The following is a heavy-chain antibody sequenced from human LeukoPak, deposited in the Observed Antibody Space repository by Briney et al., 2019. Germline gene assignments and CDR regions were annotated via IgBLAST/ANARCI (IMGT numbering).Heavy chain of an antibody. D-gene: IGHD3-16*01. CDR1: GYTFTSYG. V-gene: IGHV1-18*01. J-gene: IGHJ5*02. CDR3: ARDRTTESYTTFYDYVWGTSRDNWFDP. CDR2: ISAYNGNT. Sequence: GASVKVSCKASGYTFTSYGISWVRQAPGQGLEWMGWISAYNGNTNYAQKLQGRVTMTTDTSTSTAYMELRSLRSDDTAVYYCARDRTTESYTTFYDYVWGTSRDNWFDPWGQGTLVTVSS.